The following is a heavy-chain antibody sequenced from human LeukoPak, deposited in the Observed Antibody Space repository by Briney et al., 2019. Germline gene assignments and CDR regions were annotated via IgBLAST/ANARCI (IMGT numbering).Heavy chain of an antibody. D-gene: IGHD5-18*01. CDR3: ASDLRGYSYEEGYYYYYMDV. Sequence: SETLSLTCTVSGGSISSHYWSWIRQPPGKGLGWIGYIYYSGSTNFNPSLKRRVTISVDTSKNQFSLKLSSVTAADTAVYYCASDLRGYSYEEGYYYYYMDVWGKGTTVTVSS. V-gene: IGHV4-59*11. CDR1: GGSISSHY. CDR2: IYYSGST. J-gene: IGHJ6*03.